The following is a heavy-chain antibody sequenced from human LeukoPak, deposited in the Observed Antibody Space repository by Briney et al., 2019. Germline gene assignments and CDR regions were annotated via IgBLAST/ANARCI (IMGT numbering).Heavy chain of an antibody. V-gene: IGHV1-2*02. CDR3: ARDMDMVTANDAFDI. D-gene: IGHD2-21*02. CDR2: INSNSGGT. Sequence: ASVKVSCKASGYTFTGYYMHWVRQAPGQGLEWMGWINSNSGGTNYAQKFQGRVTMTRDTSISTAYMELSRLRSDDTAVYYCARDMDMVTANDAFDIWGQGTMVTVSS. J-gene: IGHJ3*02. CDR1: GYTFTGYY.